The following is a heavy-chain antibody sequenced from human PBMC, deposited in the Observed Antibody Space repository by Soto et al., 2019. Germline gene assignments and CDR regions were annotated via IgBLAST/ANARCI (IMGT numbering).Heavy chain of an antibody. CDR1: GGSISSYY. Sequence: QLQLQESGPRLVKSSETLSLTCTVSGGSISSYYWRWIRQSPGRGLEWSGYVHYSGTTNYNPSLKSRVAMSLDSSQRQFSLTLNSVTAADTAGYYCSRGTALIYGDYPGAGYFEFWGQGIQVTVSS. J-gene: IGHJ4*02. CDR3: SRGTALIYGDYPGAGYFEF. V-gene: IGHV4-59*01. CDR2: VHYSGTT. D-gene: IGHD4-17*01.